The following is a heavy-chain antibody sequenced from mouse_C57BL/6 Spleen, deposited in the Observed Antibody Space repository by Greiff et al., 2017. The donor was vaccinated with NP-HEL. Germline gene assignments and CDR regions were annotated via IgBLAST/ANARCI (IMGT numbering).Heavy chain of an antibody. D-gene: IGHD2-3*01. J-gene: IGHJ2*01. CDR1: GFTFSDYG. Sequence: DVQLVESGGGLVKPGGSLKLSCAASGFTFSDYGMHWVRQAPEKGLEWVAYISSGSSTIYYADTVKGRFTISRDNAKNTLFLQMTSLRSEDTAMYYCARVSGYYYYFDYWGQGTTLTVSS. CDR2: ISSGSSTI. V-gene: IGHV5-17*01. CDR3: ARVSGYYYYFDY.